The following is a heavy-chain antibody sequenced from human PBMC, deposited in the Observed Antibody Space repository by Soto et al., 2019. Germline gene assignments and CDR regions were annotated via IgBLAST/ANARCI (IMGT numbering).Heavy chain of an antibody. J-gene: IGHJ4*01. CDR1: GGSITSGGYF. D-gene: IGHD3-3*01. V-gene: IGHV4-31*03. CDR2: IYYSGST. CDR3: ARGEWYSFES. Sequence: QVQLQESGPGLVKPSQTLSLTCTVSGGSITSGGYFWSWIRQHPGKGLEWIGYIYYSGSTYYEPSLKSRVTISIDPSNNQLSPTLTSVTAADTAIYYCARGEWYSFESWGHGTLVTVSS.